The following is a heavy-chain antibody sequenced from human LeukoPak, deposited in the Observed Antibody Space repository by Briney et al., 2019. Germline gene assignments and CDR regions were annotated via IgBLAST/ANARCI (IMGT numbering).Heavy chain of an antibody. CDR1: GGSFSGYY. V-gene: IGHV4-31*11. CDR2: ICYSGST. Sequence: SETLSLTCAVYGGSFSGYYWSWIRQHPGKGLEWIGYICYSGSTYYNPSLKSRVTISVDTSKNQFYLKLSSVTGADTAVYYCARVVVVAATPDYWGQGTLVTVSS. CDR3: ARVVVVAATPDY. D-gene: IGHD2-15*01. J-gene: IGHJ4*02.